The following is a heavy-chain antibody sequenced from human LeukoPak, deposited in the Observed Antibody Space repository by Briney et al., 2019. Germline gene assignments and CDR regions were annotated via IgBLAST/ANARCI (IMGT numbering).Heavy chain of an antibody. CDR1: GLSFNNDA. Sequence: GRSLRLSCVGSGLSFNNDAMHWVRQAPGKGLEWVSGINSDSVFKDYADSVKGRITISRDNSKNTLYLQMNSLRAEDTAVYYCARDPVDFWGQGTLVTVSS. CDR2: INSDSVFK. V-gene: IGHV3-33*08. J-gene: IGHJ4*02. CDR3: ARDPVDF.